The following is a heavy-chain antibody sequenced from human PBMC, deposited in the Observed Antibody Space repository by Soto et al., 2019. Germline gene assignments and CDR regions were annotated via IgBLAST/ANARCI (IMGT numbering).Heavy chain of an antibody. D-gene: IGHD1-7*01. CDR2: ISASGDNT. CDR3: VKLRLELLYLDS. V-gene: IGHV3-23*01. CDR1: GFTFNRYG. Sequence: GGSLRLSCAASGFTFNRYGMSWVRQAPGKGLEWVSAISASGDNTYYADSVKGRFTISRDSSNNTLYLQMNSLRADDTALYYCVKLRLELLYLDSWGLGALVTVSS. J-gene: IGHJ4*02.